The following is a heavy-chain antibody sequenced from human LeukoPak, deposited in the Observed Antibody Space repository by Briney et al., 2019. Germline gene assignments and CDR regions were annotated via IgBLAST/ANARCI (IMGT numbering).Heavy chain of an antibody. Sequence: GASVKVSCKASGYTFTSYGISWVRQAPGQGLEWMGWISAYNGNTNYAQKLQGRVTMTTDTSTSTAYMELRSLRSDDTAVYYCASAGIAVAGTIFHYQRWGQGTLVTVSS. CDR1: GYTFTSYG. CDR2: ISAYNGNT. CDR3: ASAGIAVAGTIFHYQR. D-gene: IGHD6-19*01. J-gene: IGHJ1*01. V-gene: IGHV1-18*04.